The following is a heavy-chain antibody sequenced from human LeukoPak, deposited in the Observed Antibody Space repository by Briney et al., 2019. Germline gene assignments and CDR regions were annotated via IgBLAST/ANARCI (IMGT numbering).Heavy chain of an antibody. D-gene: IGHD6-13*01. CDR2: IIPIFGTA. CDR3: ARSNPIAAAGLDY. CDR1: GGTFSSYA. V-gene: IGHV1-69*05. Sequence: SVKVSCKASGGTFSSYAISWVRQAPGQGLEWMGGIIPIFGTANYAQKFQGRVTITTDESTSTAYMELSSLRSEGTAVYYCARSNPIAAAGLDYWGQGTLVTVSS. J-gene: IGHJ4*02.